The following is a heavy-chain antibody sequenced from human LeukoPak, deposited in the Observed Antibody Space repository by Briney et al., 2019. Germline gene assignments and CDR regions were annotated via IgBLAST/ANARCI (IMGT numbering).Heavy chain of an antibody. V-gene: IGHV4-34*01. D-gene: IGHD6-19*01. CDR3: ARSGFGYSSGWYVRAYYFDY. Sequence: ASETLSLTCAVYGGSFSGYYWSWIRQPPGKGLEWIGEINHSGSTNYNPSPKSRVTISVDTSKNQFSLKLSSVTAADTAVYYCARSGFGYSSGWYVRAYYFDYWGQGTLVTVSS. CDR1: GGSFSGYY. J-gene: IGHJ4*02. CDR2: INHSGST.